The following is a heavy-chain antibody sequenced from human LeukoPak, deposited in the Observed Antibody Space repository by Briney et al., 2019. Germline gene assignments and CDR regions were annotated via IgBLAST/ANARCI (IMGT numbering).Heavy chain of an antibody. CDR2: IWYDGSNR. D-gene: IGHD4-17*01. CDR3: TKEAYDDYTNDY. CDR1: GFSFSTHG. V-gene: IGHV3-33*06. Sequence: SGGSLRLSCAASGFSFSTHGMRWVRQVPGKGLEWVAAIWYDGSNRYYADSVKGRFTIYRDNSKNTLYLQMNSLRAEDTAVYYCTKEAYDDYTNDYWGQGTLVTVSS. J-gene: IGHJ4*02.